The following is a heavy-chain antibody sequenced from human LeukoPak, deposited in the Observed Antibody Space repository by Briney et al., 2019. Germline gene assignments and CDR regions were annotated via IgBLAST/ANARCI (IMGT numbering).Heavy chain of an antibody. CDR2: IYSTGST. CDR1: GGSISRHY. D-gene: IGHD6-13*01. J-gene: IGHJ4*02. Sequence: PSETLSLTCTVSGGSISRHYWSWIRQPAGKGLEWIGRIYSTGSTNYNPSLKSRVTMSVDTSKNQFSLRLRSVTAADTAVYYCARQIASAGTAGFDFWGQGALVTVSS. V-gene: IGHV4-4*07. CDR3: ARQIASAGTAGFDF.